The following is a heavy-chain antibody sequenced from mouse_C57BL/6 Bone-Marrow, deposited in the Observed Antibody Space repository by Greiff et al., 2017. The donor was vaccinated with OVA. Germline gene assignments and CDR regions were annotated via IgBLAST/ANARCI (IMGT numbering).Heavy chain of an antibody. CDR3: VAGWVPHYFDY. D-gene: IGHD2-3*01. V-gene: IGHV1-19*01. CDR2: INPYNGGT. CDR1: GYTFTDYY. Sequence: VQLQQSGAELVKPGASVKMSCKASGYTFTDYYMNWVKQSPGKSLEWIGVINPYNGGTSYNQKFKGKATLTADKSSNPAYLELNSLTSEDSAVDYCVAGWVPHYFDYWGQGTTLTVSS. J-gene: IGHJ2*01.